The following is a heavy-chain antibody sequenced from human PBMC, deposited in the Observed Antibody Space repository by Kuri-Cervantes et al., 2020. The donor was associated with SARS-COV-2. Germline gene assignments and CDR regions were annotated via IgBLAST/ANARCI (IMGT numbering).Heavy chain of an antibody. D-gene: IGHD2-15*01. J-gene: IGHJ5*02. Sequence: SQTLSLTCAVSGYSISSGYYWGWIRQPPGKGLEWIGSIYHSGSTYYNPSLKSRVTIFVDTSKNQFSLKLSSVTAADTAVYYCARQEVVAATNWFDPWGQGTLVTVSS. CDR3: ARQEVVAATNWFDP. V-gene: IGHV4-38-2*01. CDR2: IYHSGST. CDR1: GYSISSGYY.